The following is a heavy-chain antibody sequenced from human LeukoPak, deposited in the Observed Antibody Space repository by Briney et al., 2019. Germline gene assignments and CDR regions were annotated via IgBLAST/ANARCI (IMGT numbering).Heavy chain of an antibody. CDR3: ARDRGTYYDILTGLYYYYGMDV. D-gene: IGHD3-9*01. V-gene: IGHV3-74*01. J-gene: IGHJ6*02. Sequence: GGSLRLSCAASGFTFTTYWMHWVRQLPGKGLVWVSRINSDGSATSYADSVMVRFTISRDSAKNTLYLQMNSLRAEDTAVYYCARDRGTYYDILTGLYYYYGMDVWGQGTTVTVSS. CDR2: INSDGSAT. CDR1: GFTFTTYW.